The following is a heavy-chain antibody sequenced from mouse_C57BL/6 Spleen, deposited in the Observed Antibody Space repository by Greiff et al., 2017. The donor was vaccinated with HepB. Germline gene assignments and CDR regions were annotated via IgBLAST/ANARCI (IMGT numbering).Heavy chain of an antibody. V-gene: IGHV5-16*01. CDR3: ARENYYGSSYPWYFDV. CDR2: INYDGSST. Sequence: EVKLVESEGGLVQPGSSMKLSCTASGFTFSDYYMAWVRQVPEKGLEWVANINYDGSSTYYLDSLKSRFIISRDNAKNILYLQMSSLKSEDTATYYCARENYYGSSYPWYFDVWGTRTTVTVSS. D-gene: IGHD1-1*01. CDR1: GFTFSDYY. J-gene: IGHJ1*03.